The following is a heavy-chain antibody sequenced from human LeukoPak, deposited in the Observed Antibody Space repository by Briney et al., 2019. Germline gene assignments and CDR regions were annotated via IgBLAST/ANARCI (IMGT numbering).Heavy chain of an antibody. J-gene: IGHJ4*02. CDR3: ARDHPGYRFDYYDSSGYYIH. V-gene: IGHV1-18*01. D-gene: IGHD3-22*01. CDR1: GYTFTSYG. CDR2: ISAYNGNT. Sequence: ASVKVSCKASGYTFTSYGISWVRQAPGQGLEWMGWISAYNGNTNYAQKLQGRVTMTTDTSTSTAYMELRSLRSDDTAVYYCARDHPGYRFDYYDSSGYYIHWGQGTLVTVSS.